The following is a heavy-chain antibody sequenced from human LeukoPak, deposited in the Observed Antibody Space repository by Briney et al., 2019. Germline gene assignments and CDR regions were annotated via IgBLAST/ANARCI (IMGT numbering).Heavy chain of an antibody. CDR3: ARGIQSSFDI. CDR1: GGSISSSSYY. Sequence: SETLSLTCTVSGGSISSSSYYWGWIRQPPGKGLEWIGSIYYSGSTYYNPSLKSRVTISVDTSKNQFSLKLSSVTAADTAVYYCARGIQSSFDIWGQGTMVTVSS. J-gene: IGHJ3*02. D-gene: IGHD6-13*01. CDR2: IYYSGST. V-gene: IGHV4-39*07.